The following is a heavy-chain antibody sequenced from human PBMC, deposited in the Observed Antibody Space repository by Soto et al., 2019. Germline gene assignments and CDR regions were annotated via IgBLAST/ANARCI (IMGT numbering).Heavy chain of an antibody. Sequence: SETLSLTCTVSGGSISSGGYYWSWIRQHPGKGLEWIGYIYYSGSTYYNPSLKSRVTISVDTSKNQFSLKLSSVTAADTAVYYCARGGVVVPAAPNDYYYYYGMDVWGQGTTVTVSS. D-gene: IGHD2-2*01. CDR1: GGSISSGGYY. CDR2: IYYSGST. CDR3: ARGGVVVPAAPNDYYYYYGMDV. J-gene: IGHJ6*02. V-gene: IGHV4-31*03.